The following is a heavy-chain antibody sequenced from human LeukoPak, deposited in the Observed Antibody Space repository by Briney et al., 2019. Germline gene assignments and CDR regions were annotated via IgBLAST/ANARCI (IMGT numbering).Heavy chain of an antibody. V-gene: IGHV4-4*07. D-gene: IGHD4-17*01. J-gene: IGHJ6*03. Sequence: SETLSLTCTVSGGSMSSYYWNWIRQPAGKGLEWIGRIYTTGSTNYNPSLKSRVTMSLDTSKNEFSLKLSSVTAADTAVYYCAQTVNYYYYYMDVWGKGTTVTVSS. CDR3: AQTVNYYYYYMDV. CDR1: GGSMSSYY. CDR2: IYTTGST.